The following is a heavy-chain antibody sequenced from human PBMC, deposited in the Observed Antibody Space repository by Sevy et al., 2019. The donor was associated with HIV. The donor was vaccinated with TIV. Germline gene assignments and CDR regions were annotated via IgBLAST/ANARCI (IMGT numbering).Heavy chain of an antibody. CDR2: IYYSGST. CDR3: ARGVWGSDYYDSSGSRSYYFDY. D-gene: IGHD3-22*01. CDR1: DGSISSYY. V-gene: IGHV4-59*01. Sequence: SETLSLTCTVSDGSISSYYWSWIRQPPGKGLEWIGYIYYSGSTNYNPSLKSRVTISVDTSKNQFSLKLSSVTAADTAVYYCARGVWGSDYYDSSGSRSYYFDYWGQGTLVTVSS. J-gene: IGHJ4*02.